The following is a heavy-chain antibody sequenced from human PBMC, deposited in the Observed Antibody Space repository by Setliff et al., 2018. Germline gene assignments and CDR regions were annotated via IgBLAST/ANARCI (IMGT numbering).Heavy chain of an antibody. D-gene: IGHD3-9*01. CDR1: GFTFSAHY. Sequence: GGSLRLSCAASGFTFSAHYMDWLRQAPGKGLEWVGRIKSNVDFGTTDYAAPVKGRFTISRDDSRNTLYLQMNSLKTEDTAVYYCTRGYDILTGYETTLDYWGQGTLVTVSS. CDR2: IKSNVDFGTT. CDR3: TRGYDILTGYETTLDY. J-gene: IGHJ4*02. V-gene: IGHV3-15*01.